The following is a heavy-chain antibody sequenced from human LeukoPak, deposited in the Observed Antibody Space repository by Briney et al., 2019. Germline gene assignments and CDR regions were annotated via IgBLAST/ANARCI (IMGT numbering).Heavy chain of an antibody. V-gene: IGHV3-74*01. CDR2: INSDGSST. Sequence: GGSLRLSCAASGFTFSSYWMHWVRQAPGKGLVWVSRINSDGSSTSYADSVKGRFTISRDNAKDTLYLQMNSLRAEDTAAYYCAREETGTDFDYWGQGTLVTVSS. CDR1: GFTFSSYW. CDR3: AREETGTDFDY. J-gene: IGHJ4*02. D-gene: IGHD1-7*01.